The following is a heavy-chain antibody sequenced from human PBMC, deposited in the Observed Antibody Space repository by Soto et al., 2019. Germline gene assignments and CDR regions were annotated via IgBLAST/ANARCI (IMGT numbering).Heavy chain of an antibody. D-gene: IGHD6-13*01. V-gene: IGHV2-26*01. CDR2: IFSNDEK. Sequence: SGPTLVNPTDTLTLTCTVSGFSLSNAKMGVSWIRQPPGKALEWLAHIFSNDEKSYSTSLKSRLTTSKDTSKSQVVLTMTNMDPVDTATYYCARMGAAAGTLCFDPWGQGTLVTVSS. CDR3: ARMGAAAGTLCFDP. J-gene: IGHJ5*02. CDR1: GFSLSNAKMG.